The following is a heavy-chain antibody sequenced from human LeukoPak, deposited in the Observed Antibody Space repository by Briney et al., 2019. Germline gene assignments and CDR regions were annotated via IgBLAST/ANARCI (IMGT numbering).Heavy chain of an antibody. J-gene: IGHJ1*01. CDR2: ISGSGAYT. CDR1: GFTLSSYA. CDR3: AKYFASGSYYKLPH. V-gene: IGHV3-23*01. D-gene: IGHD3-10*01. Sequence: GGSLRLSCAASGFTLSSYAMSRVRQAPGKGLEWVSTISGSGAYTYYADSVKGRITISRDNSKNTLYLQMNSLRAEDTAVYYCAKYFASGSYYKLPHWGQGTLVTVSS.